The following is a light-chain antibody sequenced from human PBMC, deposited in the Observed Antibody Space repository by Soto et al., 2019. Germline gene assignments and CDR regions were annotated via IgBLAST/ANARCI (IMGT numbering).Light chain of an antibody. J-gene: IGKJ5*01. CDR2: GAS. CDR1: QSVSSN. CDR3: QQRSNWPIT. V-gene: IGKV3-11*01. Sequence: EVVLTQSPGTLSLPPRERATHCCRASQSVSSNLAWYQQKPGQAPRLLIYGASTRATGIPARCSGSGSGTEFTLTISSLEPEDFALYYCQQRSNWPITFGQGTRL.